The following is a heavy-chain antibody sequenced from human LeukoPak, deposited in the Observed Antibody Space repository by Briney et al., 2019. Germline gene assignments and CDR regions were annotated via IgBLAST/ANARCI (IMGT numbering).Heavy chain of an antibody. V-gene: IGHV3-53*01. CDR1: GFTFSSNY. Sequence: GGSLRLSCAASGFTFSSNYMSWVRQAPGKGLEWVSVIYSSGTTHYADSVKGRFTISRDNSKNTLYLQMNSLRVEDTAIYYCTRGPFWSGYFDYWGQGTLVTVSS. CDR2: IYSSGTT. J-gene: IGHJ4*02. CDR3: TRGPFWSGYFDY. D-gene: IGHD3-3*01.